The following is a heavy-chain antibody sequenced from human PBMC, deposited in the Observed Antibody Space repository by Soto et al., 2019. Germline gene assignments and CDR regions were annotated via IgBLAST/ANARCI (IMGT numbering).Heavy chain of an antibody. J-gene: IGHJ4*02. CDR1: GYTFTSYA. D-gene: IGHD2-15*01. CDR2: INAGNGNT. CDR3: ARTYSPPFDN. Sequence: QVQLVQSGAEEEKPGASVKISCKASGYTFTSYAMHWVRQAPGQGLEWMGWINAGNGNTIYSQKFQARVTITRDTSASTAYMELSSLRSEDTAVYYCARTYSPPFDNWGQGTLVTVSS. V-gene: IGHV1-3*05.